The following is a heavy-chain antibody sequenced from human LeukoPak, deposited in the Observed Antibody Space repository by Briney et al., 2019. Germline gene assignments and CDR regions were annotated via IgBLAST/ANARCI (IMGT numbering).Heavy chain of an antibody. CDR1: GYTFTGYY. J-gene: IGHJ3*02. Sequence: ASVKVSCKASGYTFTGYYMHWVRQAPGQGLEWMGRINPNSGGTNYAQKFQGRVTMTRDTSISTAYMELSRLTSDDTAVYYCAREISPTADAFDIWGQGTMVTVSS. V-gene: IGHV1-2*06. CDR2: INPNSGGT. CDR3: AREISPTADAFDI.